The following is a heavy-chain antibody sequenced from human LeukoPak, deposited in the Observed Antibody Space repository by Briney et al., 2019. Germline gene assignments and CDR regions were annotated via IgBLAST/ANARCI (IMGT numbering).Heavy chain of an antibody. CDR2: IYYSGST. D-gene: IGHD3-22*01. J-gene: IGHJ4*02. CDR1: GGSISSSSYY. V-gene: IGHV4-39*01. Sequence: SETLSFTCTVSGGSISSSSYYRGWIRQPPGKGLEWIGSIYYSGSTYYNPSLKSRITISVDTSKNQFSLKLTSVTAADTAVYYCARPNNYDSSGYFNWGQGTLVTVSS. CDR3: ARPNNYDSSGYFN.